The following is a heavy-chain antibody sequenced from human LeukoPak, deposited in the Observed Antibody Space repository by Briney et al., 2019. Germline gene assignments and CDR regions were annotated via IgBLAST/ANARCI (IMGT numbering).Heavy chain of an antibody. CDR2: INHSGST. CDR3: ARMDSGYYYVVDY. V-gene: IGHV4-34*01. CDR1: GGSFSGYY. J-gene: IGHJ4*02. D-gene: IGHD3-22*01. Sequence: SETLSLTCAVYGGSFSGYYWSWIRQPPGKGLEWIGEINHSGSTNYNPSLKSRVTMSVDTSKNQFSLKLSSVTAVDTAVYYCARMDSGYYYVVDYWGQGTLVTVSS.